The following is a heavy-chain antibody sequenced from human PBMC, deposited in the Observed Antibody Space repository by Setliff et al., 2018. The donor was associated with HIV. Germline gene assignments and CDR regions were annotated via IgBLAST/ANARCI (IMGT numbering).Heavy chain of an antibody. D-gene: IGHD5-18*01. CDR2: IYYSGST. V-gene: IGHV4-59*02. Sequence: PSKTLSLTCTVSDGSVSGYYWAWIRQPPGKGLEWIGYIYYSGSTNYNPSLKSRVTISVDTSKNQFSLKLNSVTAADTAVYYCAREMDGYSDYWGQGTLVTVSS. CDR3: AREMDGYSDY. J-gene: IGHJ4*02. CDR1: DGSVSGYY.